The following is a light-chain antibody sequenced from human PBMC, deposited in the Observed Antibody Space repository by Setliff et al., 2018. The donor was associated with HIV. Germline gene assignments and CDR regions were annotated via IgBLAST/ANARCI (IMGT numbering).Light chain of an antibody. J-gene: IGLJ1*01. CDR2: GNN. V-gene: IGLV1-40*01. CDR1: SSNIGAHYD. CDR3: QSYDSSLSGYV. Sequence: QSVLTQPPSVSGAPGQRVTISRTGSSSNIGAHYDVHWYQQLPGTAPKLLIYGNNNRPSGVPDRFSGSKSGTSASLAITGLQAEDEADYYCQSYDSSLSGYVFGTGTKV.